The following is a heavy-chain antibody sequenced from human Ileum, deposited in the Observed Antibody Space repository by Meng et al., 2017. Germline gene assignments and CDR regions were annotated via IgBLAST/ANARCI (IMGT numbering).Heavy chain of an antibody. CDR2: AGT. CDR1: GGSVSTSVYQ. J-gene: IGHJ4*02. CDR3: ARDHWGSLDY. Sequence: ESGPGRVSPSETFYLICTVSGGSVSTSVYQWGWIRQPPGKGLEWIGYAGTNYNPSLKSRVTISVDTSKRQFSLKLTSVTAADTAVYYCARDHWGSLDYWGQGILVTVSS. V-gene: IGHV4-61*08. D-gene: IGHD7-27*01.